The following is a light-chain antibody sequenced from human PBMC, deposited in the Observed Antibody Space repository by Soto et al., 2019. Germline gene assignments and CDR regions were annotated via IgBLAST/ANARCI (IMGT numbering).Light chain of an antibody. CDR3: KQNNKWPPVT. Sequence: EVVMTQSPATVSVSPGEGVTLSCRASQTISNDLAWYQQKPGHAPRLLIYGASTRATGVPPRFSGGASGTEFTLTISSLQSEDFAFYYCKQNNKWPPVTFGGGTKVEIK. CDR1: QTISND. J-gene: IGKJ4*01. V-gene: IGKV3-15*01. CDR2: GAS.